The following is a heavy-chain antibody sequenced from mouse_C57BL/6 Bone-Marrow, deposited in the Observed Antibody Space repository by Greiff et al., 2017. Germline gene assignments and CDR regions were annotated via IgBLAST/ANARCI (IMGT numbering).Heavy chain of an antibody. D-gene: IGHD2-2*01. CDR3: ARQGGVTTGYAMDY. CDR2: INSDGGST. Sequence: EVKLVESGGGLVQPGESLKLSCESNEYEFPSHDMSWVRKTPEKRLELVAAINSDGGSTYYPDTMERRFIISRDNTKKTLYLQMSSLRSEDTALYYCARQGGVTTGYAMDYWGQGTSVTVSS. V-gene: IGHV5-2*01. J-gene: IGHJ4*01. CDR1: EYEFPSHD.